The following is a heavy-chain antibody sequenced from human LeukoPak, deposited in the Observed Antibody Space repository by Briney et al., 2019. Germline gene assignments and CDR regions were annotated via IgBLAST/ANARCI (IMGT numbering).Heavy chain of an antibody. Sequence: GGSLRLSCAASGFTFSSYSMNWVRQAPGKGLEWVSYITSSSSTIYYADSVKGRFTISRDNAKNSLYLQMNSLRDEDTAVYYCARVLTYDYVWGSRSDYWGQGTLVTVS. J-gene: IGHJ4*02. D-gene: IGHD3-16*01. V-gene: IGHV3-48*02. CDR1: GFTFSSYS. CDR3: ARVLTYDYVWGSRSDY. CDR2: ITSSSSTI.